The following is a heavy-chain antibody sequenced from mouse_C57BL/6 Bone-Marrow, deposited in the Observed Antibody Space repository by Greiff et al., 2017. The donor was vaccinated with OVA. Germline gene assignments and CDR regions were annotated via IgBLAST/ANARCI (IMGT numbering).Heavy chain of an antibody. V-gene: IGHV5-16*01. J-gene: IGHJ1*03. CDR2: INYDGSST. CDR3: ARDITTVVEGYFDV. Sequence: EVHLVESEGGLVQPGSSMKLSCTASGFTFSDYYMAWVRQVPEKGLEWVANINYDGSSTYYLDYLKSRFIITRDNAKNILYLQMSSLKSEDTAKYYCARDITTVVEGYFDVWGTGTTVTVSS. CDR1: GFTFSDYY. D-gene: IGHD1-1*01.